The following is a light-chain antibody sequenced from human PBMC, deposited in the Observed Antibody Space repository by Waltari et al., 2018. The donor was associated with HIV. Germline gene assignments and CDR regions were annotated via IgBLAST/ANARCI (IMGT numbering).Light chain of an antibody. J-gene: IGLJ1*01. CDR3: AAWDDRMNGFYV. V-gene: IGLV1-44*01. Sequence: QSVLTQPPPASGTPGQRVSISCSGSSSNIGPRTVNWFQPLPGQATPLLNHNNNQRPSGVPDRFSGSKSGTSASLAISGLQSEDEADYYCAAWDDRMNGFYVFGTGTKVTVL. CDR1: SSNIGPRT. CDR2: NNN.